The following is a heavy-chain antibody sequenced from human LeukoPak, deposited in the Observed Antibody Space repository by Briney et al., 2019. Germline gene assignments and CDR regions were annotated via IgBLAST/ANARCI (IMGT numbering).Heavy chain of an antibody. D-gene: IGHD3-22*01. V-gene: IGHV3-66*01. Sequence: GRSLRLSCAASGFTFDDYAMHWVRQAPGKGLEWVSVIYSGGSTYYADSVKGRFTISRDNSKNTLYLQMNSLRAEDTAVYYCARVSDSSGYYYNYWGQGTLVTVSS. CDR2: IYSGGST. CDR1: GFTFDDYA. J-gene: IGHJ4*02. CDR3: ARVSDSSGYYYNY.